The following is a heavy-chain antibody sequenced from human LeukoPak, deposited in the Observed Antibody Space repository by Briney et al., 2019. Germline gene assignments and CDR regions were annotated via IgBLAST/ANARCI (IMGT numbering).Heavy chain of an antibody. V-gene: IGHV3-11*01. CDR3: ARADVLLWFGELSPTSFDY. CDR2: ISSSGSTI. CDR1: GFTFSDYY. D-gene: IGHD3-10*01. Sequence: GGSLRLSCAAPGFTFSDYYMSWIRQAPGKGLEWVSYISSSGSTIYYADSVKGRFTISRDNAKNSLYLQMNSLRAEDTAVYYCARADVLLWFGELSPTSFDYWGQGTLVTVSS. J-gene: IGHJ4*02.